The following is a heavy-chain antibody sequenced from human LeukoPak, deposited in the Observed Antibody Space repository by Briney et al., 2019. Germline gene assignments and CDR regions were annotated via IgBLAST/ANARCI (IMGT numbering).Heavy chain of an antibody. Sequence: PSETLSLTCTVSGYSISSGYYWGWIRQPPVKGLEWIGSIYHSGSTYYNPSLKSRVTISVDTSKNQFSLKLSSVTAADTAVYYCARSKVGNAFDIWGQGTMVTVSS. D-gene: IGHD1-1*01. V-gene: IGHV4-38-2*02. CDR1: GYSISSGYY. CDR3: ARSKVGNAFDI. CDR2: IYHSGST. J-gene: IGHJ3*02.